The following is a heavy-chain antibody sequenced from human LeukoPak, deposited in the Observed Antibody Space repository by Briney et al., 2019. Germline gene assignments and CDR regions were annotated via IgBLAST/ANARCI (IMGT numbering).Heavy chain of an antibody. CDR2: ISYDGSHK. CDR1: GFTFSAYA. J-gene: IGHJ3*01. V-gene: IGHV3-30*04. D-gene: IGHD5-18*01. CDR3: ARSRCGTTYGCDDTFDF. Sequence: PVGSLILSCSAPGFTFSAYAIHWVRQAPGKGLDWVAVISYDGSHKYNAGSVQGRFTISRDNSKNTLYLQMNSLRAEDTAVYYCARSRCGTTYGCDDTFDFWGQGTMVTVSS.